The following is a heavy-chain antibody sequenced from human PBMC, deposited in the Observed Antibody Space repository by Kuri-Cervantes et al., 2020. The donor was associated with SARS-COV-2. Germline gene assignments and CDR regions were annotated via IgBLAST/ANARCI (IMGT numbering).Heavy chain of an antibody. V-gene: IGHV3-19*01. D-gene: IGHD3-3*01. CDR1: GFTFSNSD. CDR2: VSWNGSRT. J-gene: IGHJ5*02. Sequence: GGSLRLSCAASGFTFSNSDMNWVRQAPGKGLEWVSGVSWNGSRTHYADSVKGRFIISRDNSRNFLYQQMNSLRPEDMAVYYCASVFLEGYNWFDPWGQGTLVTVSS. CDR3: ASVFLEGYNWFDP.